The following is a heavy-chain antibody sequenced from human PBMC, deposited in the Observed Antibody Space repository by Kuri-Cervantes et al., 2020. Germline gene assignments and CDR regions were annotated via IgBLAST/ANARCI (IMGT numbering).Heavy chain of an antibody. CDR3: AKDLRGSWIQQLQGYYGMDV. CDR1: GFTFSSYG. V-gene: IGHV3-30*18. Sequence: GESLKISCAASGFTFSSYGMHWVRQAPGKGLEWVAVISYDGSNKYYADSVKGRFTISRDNSKNTLYLQMNSLRAEDTAVYYCAKDLRGSWIQQLQGYYGMDVWGQGTTVTVSS. D-gene: IGHD5-18*01. CDR2: ISYDGSNK. J-gene: IGHJ6*02.